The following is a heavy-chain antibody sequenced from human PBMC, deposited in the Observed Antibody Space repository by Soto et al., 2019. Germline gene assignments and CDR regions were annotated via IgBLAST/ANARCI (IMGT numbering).Heavy chain of an antibody. CDR3: AQDQDWTATGTQFN. J-gene: IGHJ4*02. CDR2: ITGSSETS. D-gene: IGHD6-13*01. CDR1: GFTFSNYA. Sequence: PGGSLRLSCAASGFTFSNYAMSWVRQAPGKGLEWVSAITGSSETSYYADSVRGRFTVARDNSGNTLYLRMNSLRVDDTAVYYSAQDQDWTATGTQFNRGQGTLVTISS. V-gene: IGHV3-23*01.